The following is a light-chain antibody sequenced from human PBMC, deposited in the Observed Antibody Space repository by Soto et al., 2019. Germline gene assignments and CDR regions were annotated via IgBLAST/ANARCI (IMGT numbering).Light chain of an antibody. Sequence: QSVLTQPAFVSGSPGQSITISCTGTSSDVGGYNYVSWYQQHPGKAPKLMIYEASYRPSGVSDRFSGSKSGNTASLTISGLQAEDEADYYCSSYISSSTWVFGGGTKLTVL. V-gene: IGLV2-14*01. CDR2: EAS. CDR1: SSDVGGYNY. J-gene: IGLJ3*02. CDR3: SSYISSSTWV.